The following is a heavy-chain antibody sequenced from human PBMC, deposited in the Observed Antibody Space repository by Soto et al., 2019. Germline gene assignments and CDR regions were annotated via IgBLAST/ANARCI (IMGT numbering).Heavy chain of an antibody. CDR2: ISDPGTST. CDR3: AKSLVTPSDAFDL. Sequence: GGSLRLSCAASGFTFGNYAMNWVRQAPGKGLEWISSISDPGTSTYYANSVKGRFSMSRDNSKNTLFLQMNRLRADDTAVYFCAKSLVTPSDAFDLWGRGTLVTVSS. J-gene: IGHJ3*01. D-gene: IGHD2-21*02. CDR1: GFTFGNYA. V-gene: IGHV3-23*01.